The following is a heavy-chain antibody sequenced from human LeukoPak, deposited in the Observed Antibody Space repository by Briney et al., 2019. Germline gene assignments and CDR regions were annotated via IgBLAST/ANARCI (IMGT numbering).Heavy chain of an antibody. CDR3: ARGSVPAAPGIDFDY. J-gene: IGHJ4*02. CDR2: IISSSSTI. D-gene: IGHD2-2*01. CDR1: GFTFSSYS. Sequence: SGGSLRLSCAASGFTFSSYSMNWVRQAPGKGLEWVSYIISSSSTIYYADSVKGRFTISRDNAKNSLYLQMNSLRAEDTAVYYCARGSVPAAPGIDFDYWGQGTLVTVSS. V-gene: IGHV3-48*04.